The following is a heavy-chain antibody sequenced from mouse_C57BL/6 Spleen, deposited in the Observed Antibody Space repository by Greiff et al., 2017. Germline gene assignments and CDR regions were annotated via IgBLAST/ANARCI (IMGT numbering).Heavy chain of an antibody. J-gene: IGHJ4*01. D-gene: IGHD2-2*01. V-gene: IGHV1-42*01. CDR1: GYSFTGYY. CDR3: AISGGYRYYAMDY. Sequence: EVKVVESGPELVKPGASVKISCKASGYSFTGYYMNWVKQSPEKSLEWIGEINPSTGGTTYNQKFKAKATLTVDKSSSTAYMQLKSLTSEDSAVYYCAISGGYRYYAMDYWGQGTSVTVSS. CDR2: INPSTGGT.